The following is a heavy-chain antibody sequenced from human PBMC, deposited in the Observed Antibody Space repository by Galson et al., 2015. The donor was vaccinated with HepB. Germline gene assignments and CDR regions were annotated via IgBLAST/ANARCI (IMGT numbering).Heavy chain of an antibody. D-gene: IGHD6-6*01. CDR2: IIPIFGIA. CDR3: ARDKSVGSSSPDDYYYYGMDV. J-gene: IGHJ6*02. CDR1: GGTFSSYA. V-gene: IGHV1-69*13. Sequence: SVKVSCKASGGTFSSYAISLVRQAPGQGLEWMGGIIPIFGIANYAQKFQGRVTITADESTSTAYMELSSLRSEDTAVYYCARDKSVGSSSPDDYYYYGMDVWGQGTTVTVSS.